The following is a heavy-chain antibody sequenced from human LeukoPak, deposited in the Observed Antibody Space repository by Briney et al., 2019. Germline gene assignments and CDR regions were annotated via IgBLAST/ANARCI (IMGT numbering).Heavy chain of an antibody. V-gene: IGHV3-30*04. CDR3: ARDGGKAAAGTIDS. D-gene: IGHD6-25*01. Sequence: GSLRLSCVASGFTFSTYALHWVRQAPGKGLEWVAVISSDGTQKYGTDSVKGRFTISRDNSKNTLFLQMNSLRGDDTAIYYCARDGGKAAAGTIDSWGQGTLVVVSS. J-gene: IGHJ4*02. CDR1: GFTFSTYA. CDR2: ISSDGTQK.